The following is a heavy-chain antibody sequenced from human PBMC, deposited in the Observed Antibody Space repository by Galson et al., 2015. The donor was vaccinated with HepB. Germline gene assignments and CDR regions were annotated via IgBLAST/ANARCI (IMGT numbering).Heavy chain of an antibody. CDR3: ASGRRDGYRYFDY. V-gene: IGHV4-39*01. D-gene: IGHD5-24*01. Sequence: LSLTCTVSGGSISSSNYYWGWIRQPPGTGLEWIGSNFYSGSTYYNPSLKGRVTISVETSKNQLSLKVNSVTAADTAFYYCASGRRDGYRYFDYWGQGTLVTVSS. J-gene: IGHJ4*02. CDR1: GGSISSSNYY. CDR2: NFYSGST.